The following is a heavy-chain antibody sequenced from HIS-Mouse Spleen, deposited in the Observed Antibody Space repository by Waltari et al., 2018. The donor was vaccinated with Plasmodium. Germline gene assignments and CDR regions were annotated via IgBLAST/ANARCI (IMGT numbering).Heavy chain of an antibody. Sequence: QLQLQESGPGLVKPSETLSLTCTVSGGSISSSSYYWGWIRQPPGKGLEWIGSIYYSGSTYYNPPLKSRVTISVDTSKNQFSLKLSSVTAADTAVYYCARQVAVAGTYYYYYGMDVWGQGTTVTVSS. J-gene: IGHJ6*02. CDR3: ARQVAVAGTYYYYYGMDV. D-gene: IGHD6-19*01. CDR2: IYYSGST. CDR1: GGSISSSSYY. V-gene: IGHV4-39*07.